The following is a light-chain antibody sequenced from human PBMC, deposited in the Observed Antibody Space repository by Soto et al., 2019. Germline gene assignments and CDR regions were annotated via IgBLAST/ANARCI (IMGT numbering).Light chain of an antibody. V-gene: IGKV3-20*01. Sequence: EVVLTQSPGTLSLSPGERATLSCRASQSVSSSYLAWYQQKPGQAPRLLIYVASTKATGIPARFSGSGSATDFTLTISSLQFEDFAVRYCQGYHDWPCTFGQGTKV. CDR1: QSVSSSY. J-gene: IGKJ2*02. CDR2: VAS. CDR3: QGYHDWPCT.